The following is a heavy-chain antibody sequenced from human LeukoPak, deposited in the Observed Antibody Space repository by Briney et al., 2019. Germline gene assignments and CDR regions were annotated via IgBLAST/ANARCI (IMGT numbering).Heavy chain of an antibody. D-gene: IGHD3-10*01. CDR3: ARVHWGNYYLNAFDI. Sequence: PGRSLRLSCAASGFTFSSYGMHWVRQAAGKGLEWVAVTWYDGSNKYYADSVKGRFTISRDNPKNTLYLQMNSLRVEDTAVYYCARVHWGNYYLNAFDIWGQGTMVTVSS. J-gene: IGHJ3*02. V-gene: IGHV3-33*01. CDR1: GFTFSSYG. CDR2: TWYDGSNK.